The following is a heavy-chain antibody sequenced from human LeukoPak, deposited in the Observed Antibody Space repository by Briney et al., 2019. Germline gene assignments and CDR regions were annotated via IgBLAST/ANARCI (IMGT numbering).Heavy chain of an antibody. D-gene: IGHD3-10*01. CDR1: GFTFSNYW. Sequence: GGSLRLSCAVSGFTFSNYWMHWVRQAPGKGLVWVSRINGDGTVTFYADSVKGRFTISRDNAKNTLFLQMNSLRAEDTAVYYGTPGGGRGTLVTVSS. V-gene: IGHV3-74*01. CDR2: INGDGTVT. J-gene: IGHJ4*02. CDR3: TPG.